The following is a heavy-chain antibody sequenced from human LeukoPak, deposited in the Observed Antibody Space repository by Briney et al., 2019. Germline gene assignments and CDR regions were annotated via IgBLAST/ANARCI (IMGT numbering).Heavy chain of an antibody. CDR3: AKDQWFGFP. J-gene: IGHJ5*02. CDR2: IKRDGLEK. Sequence: GGSLRLSCVASTFTFNANWMSWVRQAPGKGLEWVATIKRDGLEKYYMDPVKGRFTISRDNAEKSVYLQMNSLRVEDTGVYYCAKDQWFGFPWGQGTLVTVSS. CDR1: TFTFNANW. V-gene: IGHV3-7*01. D-gene: IGHD3-10*01.